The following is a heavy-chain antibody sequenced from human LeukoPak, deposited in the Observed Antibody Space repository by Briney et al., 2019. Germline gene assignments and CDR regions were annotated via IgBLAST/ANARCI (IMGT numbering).Heavy chain of an antibody. V-gene: IGHV3-21*01. CDR1: GFTFSSYS. Sequence: GGSLRLSCAASGFTFSSYSMNRVRQAPGKGLEWVSSISSSSSYIYYADSVKGRFTISRDNAKNSLYLQMNSLRAEDTAVYYCAAHYGGNPDPFDYWGQGTLVTVSS. J-gene: IGHJ4*02. CDR2: ISSSSSYI. CDR3: AAHYGGNPDPFDY. D-gene: IGHD4-23*01.